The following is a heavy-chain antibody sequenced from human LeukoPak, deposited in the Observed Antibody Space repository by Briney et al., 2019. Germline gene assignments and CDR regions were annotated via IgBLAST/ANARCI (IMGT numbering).Heavy chain of an antibody. Sequence: SGPALVKPTQTLTLTCTFSGLSLSTSGMRVSRIRQPPGKALEWLARIDWDDDNFYSTSLKTRLTISKDTSKNQLVITMTNMDPVDTATYYCARIRWDDAFDIWGQGTMVTVSS. D-gene: IGHD1-26*01. J-gene: IGHJ3*02. V-gene: IGHV2-70*04. CDR2: IDWDDDN. CDR1: GLSLSTSGMR. CDR3: ARIRWDDAFDI.